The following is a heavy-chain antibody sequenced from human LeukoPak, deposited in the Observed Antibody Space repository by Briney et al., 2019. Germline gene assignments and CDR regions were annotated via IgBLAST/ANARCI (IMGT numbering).Heavy chain of an antibody. D-gene: IGHD2-15*01. J-gene: IGHJ3*02. Sequence: SETLSLTCTVSGGSISNYYWSWLRQPPGKGLEWIGYVYYTGSSNSNPSLKSRVTISIDTSNNQFSLKLSSVTAADTAMYYCARGDNGYCNGGSCYSPRIWGQGTMVTVSS. CDR3: ARGDNGYCNGGSCYSPRI. CDR2: VYYTGSS. CDR1: GGSISNYY. V-gene: IGHV4-59*01.